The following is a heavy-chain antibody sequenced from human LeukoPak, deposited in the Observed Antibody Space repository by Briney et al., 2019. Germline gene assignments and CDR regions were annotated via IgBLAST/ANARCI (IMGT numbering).Heavy chain of an antibody. CDR1: GGTFSSYA. J-gene: IGHJ4*02. D-gene: IGHD2-21*02. Sequence: GASVKVSCKASGGTFSSYAISWVRQAPGQGLERMGGIIPIFGTANYAQKFQGRVTITADESTSTAYMELSSLRSEDTAVYYCARSLAYCGGDCYFDYWGQGTLVTVSS. CDR3: ARSLAYCGGDCYFDY. V-gene: IGHV1-69*01. CDR2: IIPIFGTA.